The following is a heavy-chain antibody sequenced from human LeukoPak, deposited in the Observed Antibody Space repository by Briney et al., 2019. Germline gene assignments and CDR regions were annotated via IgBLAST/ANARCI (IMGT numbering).Heavy chain of an antibody. CDR1: GFTFDDYA. CDR2: NSWNSGSI. CDR3: AKDYSNYYYYGMDV. J-gene: IGHJ6*02. D-gene: IGHD4-11*01. Sequence: GGSLRLSCAASGFTFDDYAMQWVRQAPGKGLEWVSGNSWNSGSIGYADSVKGRFTISRDNAKNSLYLQMNSLRAEDTALYYCAKDYSNYYYYGMDVWGQGTTVTVSS. V-gene: IGHV3-9*01.